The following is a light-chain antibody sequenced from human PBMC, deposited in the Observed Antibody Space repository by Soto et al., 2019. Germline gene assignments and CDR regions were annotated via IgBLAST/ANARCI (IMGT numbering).Light chain of an antibody. CDR3: QQYNNWPPWT. V-gene: IGKV3-15*01. J-gene: IGKJ1*01. Sequence: EIVMTQSPATLSVSPGERATLSCRASQSVSSNLAWYQQKPGQAPRLLIYGASTSATGIPARFSGSGSWTEFTLTISSLQSEDFAVYYCQQYNNWPPWTFGQGTKVEIK. CDR1: QSVSSN. CDR2: GAS.